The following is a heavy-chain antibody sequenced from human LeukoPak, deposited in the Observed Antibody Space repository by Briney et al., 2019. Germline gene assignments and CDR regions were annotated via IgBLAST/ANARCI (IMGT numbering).Heavy chain of an antibody. V-gene: IGHV3-74*01. CDR3: ARDVRGPHDF. J-gene: IGHJ4*02. Sequence: AGGSLRLSCAASGFTLGNSWMHWVRQAPGKGLVWASRVDPDGNTDYADSVKGRFTISRDNAKNTLYLQMNSLRAEDTAVYRCARDVRGPHDFWGQGTLVTVSS. CDR2: VDPDGNT. D-gene: IGHD2/OR15-2a*01. CDR1: GFTLGNSW.